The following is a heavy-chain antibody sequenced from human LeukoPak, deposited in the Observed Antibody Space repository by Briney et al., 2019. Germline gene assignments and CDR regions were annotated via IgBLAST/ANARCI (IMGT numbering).Heavy chain of an antibody. J-gene: IGHJ4*02. Sequence: SETLSLTCTVSGYSISSGYYWGWIRQPAGKGLEWIGSIYHSGSTYYNPSLKGRVTISVDTSKNQFSLKLSSVTAADTAVYYCARGVRFSGGPGQSTIIVVVPAATPFDYWGQGTLVTVSS. CDR1: GYSISSGYY. V-gene: IGHV4-38-2*02. CDR2: IYHSGST. CDR3: ARGVRFSGGPGQSTIIVVVPAATPFDY. D-gene: IGHD2-2*01.